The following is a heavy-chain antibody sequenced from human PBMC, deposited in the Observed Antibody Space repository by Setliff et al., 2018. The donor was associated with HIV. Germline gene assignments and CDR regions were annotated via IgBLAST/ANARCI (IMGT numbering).Heavy chain of an antibody. CDR1: GGSIDSFSYY. D-gene: IGHD5-18*01. CDR2: IYYSGST. Sequence: SETLSLTCAVSGGSIDSFSYYWGWIRQTPGKELEWIGYIYYSGSTNYNPSLKSRVTISVDTSKNQFSLKLSSVTAADTAVYYCARGSRGYSYAYYYYYMDVWGKGTTVTVSS. J-gene: IGHJ6*03. CDR3: ARGSRGYSYAYYYYYMDV. V-gene: IGHV4-61*01.